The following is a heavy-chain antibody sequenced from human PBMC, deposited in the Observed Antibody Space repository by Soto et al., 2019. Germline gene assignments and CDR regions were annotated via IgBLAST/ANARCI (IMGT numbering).Heavy chain of an antibody. V-gene: IGHV3-23*01. J-gene: IGHJ6*04. D-gene: IGHD3-16*01. CDR3: AKFRGPSYSYVAMDV. CDR2: ISGSGRTT. CDR1: GFTFGSYA. Sequence: EVQLLESGGGLVQPGGSLRLSCAASGFTFGSYAMNWLRQAPGRGLECVSFISGSGRTTYYADSVKGRFTVSRDNSKNSLYLQMNSLRAEDTALYYCAKFRGPSYSYVAMDVWGKGTTVTVSS.